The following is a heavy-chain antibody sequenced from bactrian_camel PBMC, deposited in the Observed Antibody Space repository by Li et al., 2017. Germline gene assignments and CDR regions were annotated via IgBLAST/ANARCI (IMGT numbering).Heavy chain of an antibody. CDR1: GYTYSSYC. J-gene: IGHJ4*01. CDR3: AARLSFRGQYNH. CDR2: IDSGALT. Sequence: QVQLVESGGGSVQAGESLTLSCSISGYTYSSYCMGWWRQSPGKTRWEREAVATIDSGALTQYADSVKGRFTISRDNSKNTLSLQMNNLNPEDTATYYCAARLSFRGQYNHWGQGTQVTVS. D-gene: IGHD1*01. V-gene: IGHV3S55*01.